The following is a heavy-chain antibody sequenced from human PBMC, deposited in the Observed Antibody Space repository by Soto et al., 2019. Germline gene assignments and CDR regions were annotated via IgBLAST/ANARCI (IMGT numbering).Heavy chain of an antibody. J-gene: IGHJ6*02. CDR3: ARPSYDFWSGYYTGIYYYGMDV. CDR1: GGTFSSYA. Sequence: SVKVSCKASGGTFSSYAISWVRQAPGQGLEWMGGIIPIFGTANYAQKFQGRVTITADKSTSTAYMELSSLRSEDTAVYYCARPSYDFWSGYYTGIYYYGMDVWGQGTTVTVS. D-gene: IGHD3-3*01. V-gene: IGHV1-69*06. CDR2: IIPIFGTA.